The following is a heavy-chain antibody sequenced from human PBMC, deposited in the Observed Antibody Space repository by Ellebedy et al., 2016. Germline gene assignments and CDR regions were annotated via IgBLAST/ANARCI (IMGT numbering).Heavy chain of an antibody. CDR1: GFTFSGTW. Sequence: GGSLRLSCAASGFTFSGTWMTWGRQAPGKGLEWVANINEDGSQKYYGDSVKGRFTIDRDNAKNSLYLQMNSLRPEDTAVYYCARDRGYRAYDYWGQGTLVTVSS. J-gene: IGHJ4*02. CDR2: INEDGSQK. V-gene: IGHV3-7*01. D-gene: IGHD6-13*01. CDR3: ARDRGYRAYDY.